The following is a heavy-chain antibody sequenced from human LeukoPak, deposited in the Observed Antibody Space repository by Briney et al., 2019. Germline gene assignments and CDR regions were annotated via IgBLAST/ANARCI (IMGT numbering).Heavy chain of an antibody. CDR2: ISYDGSNK. Sequence: GRSLRLSCVASGFTFSSYAMHWVRQAPGKGLEWVAVISYDGSNKYYADSVKGRFTISRDNSKNTLYLQMNSLRAEDTAVYYCARGSWIQLWFIDYWGQGTLVTVSS. D-gene: IGHD5-18*01. CDR3: ARGSWIQLWFIDY. CDR1: GFTFSSYA. J-gene: IGHJ4*02. V-gene: IGHV3-30-3*01.